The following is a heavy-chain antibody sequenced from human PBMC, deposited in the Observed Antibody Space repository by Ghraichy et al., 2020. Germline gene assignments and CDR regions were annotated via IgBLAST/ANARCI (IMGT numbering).Heavy chain of an antibody. J-gene: IGHJ3*02. V-gene: IGHV3-33*01. CDR3: ARAESPLLPGIDAFDI. CDR2: IWYDGSNK. D-gene: IGHD2-2*01. CDR1: GFTFSSYG. Sequence: GGSLRLSCAASGFTFSSYGMHWVRQAPGKGLEWVAVIWYDGSNKYYADSVKGRFTISRDNSKNTLYLQMNSLRAEDTAVYYCARAESPLLPGIDAFDIWGQGTMVTVSS.